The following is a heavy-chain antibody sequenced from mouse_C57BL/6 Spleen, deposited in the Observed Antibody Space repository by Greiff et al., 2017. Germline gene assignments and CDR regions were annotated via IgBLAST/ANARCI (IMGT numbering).Heavy chain of an antibody. CDR3: ARGRFGYGGLYAMDY. CDR2: INYDGSST. Sequence: EVKLMESEGGLVQPGSSMKLSCTASGFTFSDYYMAWVRQVPEKGLEWVANINYDGSSTYYLDSLKSRFIISRDNAKNILYLQMSSLKSEDTATYYCARGRFGYGGLYAMDYWGQGTSVTVSS. CDR1: GFTFSDYY. J-gene: IGHJ4*01. V-gene: IGHV5-16*01. D-gene: IGHD2-2*01.